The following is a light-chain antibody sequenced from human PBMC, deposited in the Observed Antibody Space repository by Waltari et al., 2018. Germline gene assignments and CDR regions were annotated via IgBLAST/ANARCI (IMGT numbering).Light chain of an antibody. CDR1: SGDIDSFY. CDR3: QSYDSTNVV. Sequence: FMLTQPTPVSESPGKTVTIPCTRNSGDIDSFYVQWFQQRPGSAPTTVIYEDDQRPSGVPDRFSGSVDSSSNSASLTISGLKTEDEADYYCQSYDSTNVVFGGGTKLTVL. J-gene: IGLJ2*01. V-gene: IGLV6-57*04. CDR2: EDD.